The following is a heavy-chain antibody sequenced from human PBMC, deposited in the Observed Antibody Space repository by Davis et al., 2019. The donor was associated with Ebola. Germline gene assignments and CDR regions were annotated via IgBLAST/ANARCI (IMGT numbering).Heavy chain of an antibody. D-gene: IGHD2-2*01. CDR3: ARPPCTSCSMDV. J-gene: IGHJ4*02. V-gene: IGHV1-46*01. CDR2: INPSGGST. Sequence: AASVKVSCKASGYTFTSYYMHWVRQAPGQGLEWMGIINPSGGSTSYAQKFQGRVTVTTDTSTSTAYMELRSLRSDDTAVYYCARPPCTSCSMDVWGQGTLVTVSS. CDR1: GYTFTSYY.